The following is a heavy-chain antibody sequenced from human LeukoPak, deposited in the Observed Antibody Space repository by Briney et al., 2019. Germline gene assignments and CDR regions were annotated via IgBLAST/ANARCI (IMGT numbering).Heavy chain of an antibody. J-gene: IGHJ4*02. D-gene: IGHD6-13*01. CDR2: IKQDGSEK. CDR3: ASDSSSWAYYFDY. Sequence: GGSLRLSCAASGFTFSSYWMSWVRQAPGKGLEWVANIKQDGSEKYYVDSVKGRFTISRDNAKNSLYLQVNSLRAEDTAVYYCASDSSSWAYYFDYWGQGTLVTVSS. CDR1: GFTFSSYW. V-gene: IGHV3-7*01.